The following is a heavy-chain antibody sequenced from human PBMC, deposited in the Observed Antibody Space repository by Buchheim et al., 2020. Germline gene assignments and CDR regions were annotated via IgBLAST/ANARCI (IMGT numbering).Heavy chain of an antibody. CDR2: IYQSGNT. V-gene: IGHV4-4*02. J-gene: IGHJ4*02. Sequence: QVQLQESGPGLVKPSGTLSLTCAVSGGSISSSNWWSWVRQPPGKGLEWIGEIYQSGNTIYDPSLKSRVTISLDKSKNQFLLKLSSVTAADTAVYYCARDPHSSPVRGGYWGQGTL. CDR1: GGSISSSNW. CDR3: ARDPHSSPVRGGY. D-gene: IGHD3-16*01.